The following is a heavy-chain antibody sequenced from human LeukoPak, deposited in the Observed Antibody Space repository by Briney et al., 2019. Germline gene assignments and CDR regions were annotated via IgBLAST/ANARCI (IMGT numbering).Heavy chain of an antibody. CDR3: ARDNWSGTNYYYYGMDV. V-gene: IGHV4-61*08. CDR2: IYYSGST. J-gene: IGHJ6*02. CDR1: GGSISSGGYY. Sequence: PSQTLSLTCAVSGGSISSGGYYWSWIRQPPGKGLEWIGYIYYSGSTNYNPSLKSRFTISVDTSKNQFSLKLNSVTAADTAVYYCARDNWSGTNYYYYGMDVWGQGTTVTVSS. D-gene: IGHD3-3*01.